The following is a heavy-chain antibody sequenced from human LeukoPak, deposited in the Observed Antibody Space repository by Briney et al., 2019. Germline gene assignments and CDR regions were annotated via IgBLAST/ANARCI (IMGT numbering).Heavy chain of an antibody. CDR3: TRDSRSRARGYFDY. J-gene: IGHJ4*02. D-gene: IGHD3-10*01. V-gene: IGHV3-49*04. CDR2: IRSKACGGTT. Sequence: GGSLRLSCTASGFTFGDYAMSWVRQAPGKGLEWVGFIRSKACGGTTEYAASVKGRFTISRDDSKSIAYLQMNSLKTEDTAVYYCTRDSRSRARGYFDYWGQGTLVTVSS. CDR1: GFTFGDYA.